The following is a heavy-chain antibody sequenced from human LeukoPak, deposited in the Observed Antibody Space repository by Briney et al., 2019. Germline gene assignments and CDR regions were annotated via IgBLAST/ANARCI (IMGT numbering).Heavy chain of an antibody. V-gene: IGHV3-21*01. CDR2: ISSSSSYI. D-gene: IGHD6-13*01. Sequence: PGGSLRLSCAASGFTFSSYSMNWVRQAPGKGLEWVSSISSSSSYIYYADSVEGRFTISRDNAKNSLYLQMNSLRAEDTAVYYCASSPPPARYSSSRYWYWGQGTPVTVSS. CDR1: GFTFSSYS. CDR3: ASSPPPARYSSSRYWY. J-gene: IGHJ4*02.